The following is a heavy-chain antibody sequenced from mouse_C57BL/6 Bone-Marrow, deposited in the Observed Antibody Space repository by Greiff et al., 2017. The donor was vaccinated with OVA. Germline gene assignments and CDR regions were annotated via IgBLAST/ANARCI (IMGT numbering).Heavy chain of an antibody. CDR1: GFSLTSYG. CDR3: ARGDYYGSSSWFAY. CDR2: IWSGGST. Sequence: VQLQQSGPGLVQPSQSLSITCTVSGFSLTSYGVHWVRQSPGKGLEWLGVIWSGGSTDYNAAFISRLSISKDNSKSQVFCKMNSLQADDTAIYYCARGDYYGSSSWFAYWGQGTLVTVSA. V-gene: IGHV2-2*01. D-gene: IGHD1-1*01. J-gene: IGHJ3*01.